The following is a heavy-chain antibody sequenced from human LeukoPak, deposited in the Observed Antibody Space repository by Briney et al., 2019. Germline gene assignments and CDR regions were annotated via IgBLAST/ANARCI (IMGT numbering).Heavy chain of an antibody. CDR3: ARHYDYVWGSYRYPYYFDY. Sequence: SETLSLTCTVSGGSISSYYWSWIRQPPGKGLEWIGYIYTSGSTNYNPSLKSRVNISVDTSKNQFSLKLSSVTAADTAVYYCARHYDYVWGSYRYPYYFDYWGQGTLVTVSS. V-gene: IGHV4-4*08. D-gene: IGHD3-16*02. CDR2: IYTSGST. CDR1: GGSISSYY. J-gene: IGHJ4*02.